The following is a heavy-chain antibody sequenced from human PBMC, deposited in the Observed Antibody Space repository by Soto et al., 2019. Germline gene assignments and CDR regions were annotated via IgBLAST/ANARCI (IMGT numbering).Heavy chain of an antibody. D-gene: IGHD3-9*01. CDR3: FKQKTEYDILTWGLGWCQSYGMDV. CDR1: GGTFSDYD. J-gene: IGHJ6*02. CDR2: INHSGST. V-gene: IGHV4-34*08. Sequence: PSETLSLTCAVYGGTFSDYDCSWISKHTGKGLEWIGEINHSGSTNYNPSLKSRVTISVDTSKNQFSLKLSSVTAADTAVYFFFKQKTEYDILTWGLGWCQSYGMDVWGQGTTVTVSS.